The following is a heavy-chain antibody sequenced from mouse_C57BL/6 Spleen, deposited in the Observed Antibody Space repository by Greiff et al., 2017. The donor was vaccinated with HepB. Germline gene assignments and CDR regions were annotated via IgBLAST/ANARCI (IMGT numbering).Heavy chain of an antibody. V-gene: IGHV1-9*01. Sequence: VQLVESGAELMKPGASVKLSCKATGYTFTGYWIEWVKQRPGHGLEWIGEILPGSGSTNYNEKFKGKATFTADTSSNTAYMQLSSLTTEDSAIYYCARGPYDYDERDYYAMDYWGQGTSVTVSS. CDR1: GYTFTGYW. J-gene: IGHJ4*01. CDR2: ILPGSGST. D-gene: IGHD2-4*01. CDR3: ARGPYDYDERDYYAMDY.